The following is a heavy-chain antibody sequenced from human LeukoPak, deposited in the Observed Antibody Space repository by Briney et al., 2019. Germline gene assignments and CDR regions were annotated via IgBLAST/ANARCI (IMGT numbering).Heavy chain of an antibody. CDR3: ARADCSSTTCYSLDY. D-gene: IGHD2-2*01. CDR2: IWYDGSNK. Sequence: GSLKLSCSAAGFTFNSYGMHWVRQAPGKGLEWVAVIWYDGSNKYYADSVKGRFTISRDNSKNTLYLQMNSLRAEDTAVYYCARADCSSTTCYSLDYWGQGTLVTVSS. J-gene: IGHJ4*02. CDR1: GFTFNSYG. V-gene: IGHV3-33*01.